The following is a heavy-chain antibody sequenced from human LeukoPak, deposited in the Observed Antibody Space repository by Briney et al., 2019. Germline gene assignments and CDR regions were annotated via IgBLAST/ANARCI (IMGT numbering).Heavy chain of an antibody. Sequence: GGSLRLSCAASGFSIRNAMSWVRQTPEKELEWVSTSGSGGGTYYADSVEGRFTISRDDSKNTLYLQMKSLSAEDTAVYYCVQDNWRYRHNYFDYWGQGALVTVSS. CDR3: VQDNWRYRHNYFDY. V-gene: IGHV3-23*01. D-gene: IGHD3-3*01. CDR1: GFSIRNA. CDR2: SGSGGGT. J-gene: IGHJ4*02.